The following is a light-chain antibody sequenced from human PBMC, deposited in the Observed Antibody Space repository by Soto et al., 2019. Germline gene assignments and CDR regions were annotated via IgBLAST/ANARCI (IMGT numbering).Light chain of an antibody. CDR1: QSVSSN. Sequence: ATLSCRASQSVSSNLAWYQQKPGQAPRLLIYGASTRATGIPARFSGSGYGTEFTLTISSLQSEDFAVYYCQQYNNWPLTFGQGTRLEIK. J-gene: IGKJ5*01. CDR2: GAS. CDR3: QQYNNWPLT. V-gene: IGKV3-15*01.